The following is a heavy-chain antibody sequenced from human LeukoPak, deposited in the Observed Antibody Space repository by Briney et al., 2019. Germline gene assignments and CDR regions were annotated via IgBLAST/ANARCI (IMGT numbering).Heavy chain of an antibody. CDR2: INPSGGST. Sequence: GASVKVSCKASGYTFTSYYMHWVRQAPGQGLEWMGIINPSGGSTSYAQKFQGRVTMTRDTSTSTAYMELSSLRSEDTAVYYCARAKAGRGFWSGYYQDYYFDYWGQGTLVTVSS. V-gene: IGHV1-46*01. D-gene: IGHD3-3*01. CDR1: GYTFTSYY. CDR3: ARAKAGRGFWSGYYQDYYFDY. J-gene: IGHJ4*02.